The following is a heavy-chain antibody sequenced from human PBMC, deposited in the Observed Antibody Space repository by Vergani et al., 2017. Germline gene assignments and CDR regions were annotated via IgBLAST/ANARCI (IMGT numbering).Heavy chain of an antibody. J-gene: IGHJ4*02. CDR3: AGLSYDTTPYLQGCYDC. CDR1: GFTFSACP. V-gene: IGHV3-23*01. Sequence: EVQLLQSGGGVIQPGGSVRLSCAASGFTFSACPMTWVRQAPGKGLEWVSAISARYPSTYYADSVKGLFTISRDNSKNMLYLQMNSLRAEDTAVYYCAGLSYDTTPYLQGCYDCWGQGTLVSVSS. D-gene: IGHD3-22*01. CDR2: ISARYPST.